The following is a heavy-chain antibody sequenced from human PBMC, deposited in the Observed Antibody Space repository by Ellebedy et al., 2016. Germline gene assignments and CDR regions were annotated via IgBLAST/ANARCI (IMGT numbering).Heavy chain of an antibody. CDR3: ARGMATIIRGALDY. CDR2: ISSNGGST. CDR1: GFTFSSYA. V-gene: IGHV3-64D*06. D-gene: IGHD5-24*01. Sequence: GESLKISCSASGFTFSSYAMHWVRQAPGKGLEYVSVISSNGGSTYYADSVRGRFTISRDDSKNTLHLQMSSLRAEDTAVYYCARGMATIIRGALDYWGQGTLVTVSS. J-gene: IGHJ4*02.